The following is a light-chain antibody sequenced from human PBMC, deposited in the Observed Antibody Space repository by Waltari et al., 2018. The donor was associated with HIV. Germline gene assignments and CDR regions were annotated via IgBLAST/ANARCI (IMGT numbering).Light chain of an antibody. Sequence: EIVLTQSPGTLSLSPGERATLSCRASQSVGANYLAWYRQKPGQAPRLLIHNTSIRLAGVPARFSASGSGTDFTLTISRLEPEDFAIYYCQQYGRSHFSFGQGTRLDIK. V-gene: IGKV3-20*01. J-gene: IGKJ5*01. CDR2: NTS. CDR1: QSVGANY. CDR3: QQYGRSHFS.